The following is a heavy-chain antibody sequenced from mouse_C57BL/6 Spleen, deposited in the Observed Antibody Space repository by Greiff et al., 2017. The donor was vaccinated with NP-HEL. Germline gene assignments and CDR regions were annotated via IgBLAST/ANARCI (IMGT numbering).Heavy chain of an antibody. Sequence: VQLKESGPGLVAPSQSLSITCTVSGFSLTSYGVHWVRQPPGKGLEWLVVIWSDGSTTYNSALKSRLSISKDNSKSQVFLKMNSLQTDDTAMYYCARQTYGSSYDAMDYWGQGTSVTVSS. D-gene: IGHD1-1*01. J-gene: IGHJ4*01. CDR1: GFSLTSYG. CDR2: IWSDGST. CDR3: ARQTYGSSYDAMDY. V-gene: IGHV2-6-1*01.